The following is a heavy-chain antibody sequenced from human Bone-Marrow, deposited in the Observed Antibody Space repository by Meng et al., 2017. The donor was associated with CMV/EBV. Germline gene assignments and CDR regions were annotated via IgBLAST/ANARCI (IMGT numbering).Heavy chain of an antibody. CDR2: ITSGSSYR. CDR3: VRGVYSSPNYYGMDV. D-gene: IGHD3-22*01. Sequence: GESLKISCAASGFTFSSYAMSWVRQAPGKGPEWVSSITSGSSYRYYADSVKGRFTISRDNAKNSLFLQMNSLRAEDTAVYYCVRGVYSSPNYYGMDVWGQGTTVTVSS. CDR1: GFTFSSYA. J-gene: IGHJ6*02. V-gene: IGHV3-21*01.